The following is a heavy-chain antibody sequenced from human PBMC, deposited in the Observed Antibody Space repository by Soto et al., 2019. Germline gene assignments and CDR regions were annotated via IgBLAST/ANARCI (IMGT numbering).Heavy chain of an antibody. CDR3: ARVIHYYDTSGSYAWYFDY. D-gene: IGHD3-22*01. CDR2: INPNSGVT. Sequence: ASVKVSCKASGYTFTGNYMHWVRQAPGQGLEWMGWINPNSGVTNYAQRFQGRVTMTMDTSISTAYMELTSLRYDDKAVFYCARVIHYYDTSGSYAWYFDYWGQGSLVTVSS. CDR1: GYTFTGNY. J-gene: IGHJ4*02. V-gene: IGHV1-2*02.